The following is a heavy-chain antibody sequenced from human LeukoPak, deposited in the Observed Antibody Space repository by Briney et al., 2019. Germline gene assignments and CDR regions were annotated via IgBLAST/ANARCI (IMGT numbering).Heavy chain of an antibody. V-gene: IGHV3-9*01. CDR1: GFTFGDYA. J-gene: IGHJ4*02. Sequence: PGGSLRLSCAASGFTFGDYAMHWVRLAPGKGLEWVSGISWNSGSIDYAVSVKGRFIISRDNAKNSLYLQMNSLRPEDTALYYCAKGTGRYWTFFDYWGQGTLVIVSS. CDR3: AKGTGRYWTFFDY. D-gene: IGHD1-26*01. CDR2: ISWNSGSI.